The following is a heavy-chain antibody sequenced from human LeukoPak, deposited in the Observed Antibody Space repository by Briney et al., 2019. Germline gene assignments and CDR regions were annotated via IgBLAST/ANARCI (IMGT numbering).Heavy chain of an antibody. CDR1: GGSISSSNW. CDR3: ARLTPTTLPIYYYYMDV. CDR2: ISHSGTT. J-gene: IGHJ6*03. V-gene: IGHV4-4*02. Sequence: SETLSLTCTVSGGSISSSNWWSWVRQPPGKGLEWIGRISHSGTTDYKTSLKGRVNISVDKSKNQCSLKLTSVTAADTAVYYCARLTPTTLPIYYYYMDVWGKGTTVTVSS. D-gene: IGHD1-7*01.